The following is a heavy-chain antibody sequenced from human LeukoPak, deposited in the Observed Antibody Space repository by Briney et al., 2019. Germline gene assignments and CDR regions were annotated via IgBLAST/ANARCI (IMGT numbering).Heavy chain of an antibody. J-gene: IGHJ4*02. V-gene: IGHV3-7*01. D-gene: IGHD3-3*01. CDR3: SRDFRFLDDY. CDR2: IKQDGSEK. CDR1: GYSFSSYW. Sequence: SGESLKISCKGSGYSFSSYWMSWVRQAPGKGLEWVANIKQDGSEKYYVDSVKGRFTISRDNAKNSLYLQMNSLRADDTAVYYCSRDFRFLDDYWGQGTLVTVSS.